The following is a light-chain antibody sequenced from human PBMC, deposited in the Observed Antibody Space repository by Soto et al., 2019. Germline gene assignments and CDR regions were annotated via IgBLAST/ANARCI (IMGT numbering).Light chain of an antibody. J-gene: IGKJ4*01. V-gene: IGKV3-11*01. Sequence: LTQSPSTLSLSAGERVTLTCRASQSVSSYLAWYQQKPGQAPRLLIYETSTRASGIPARFSGSGSGTDFTLTISSLEPEDFVVYYCQQRSSRSPFTFGAGTKVDTK. CDR2: ETS. CDR3: QQRSSRSPFT. CDR1: QSVSSY.